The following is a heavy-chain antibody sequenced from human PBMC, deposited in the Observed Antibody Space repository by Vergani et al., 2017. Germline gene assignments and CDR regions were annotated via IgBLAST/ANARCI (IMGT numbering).Heavy chain of an antibody. V-gene: IGHV4-34*01. CDR2: INHSGST. J-gene: IGHJ6*02. Sequence: QVQLQQWGAGLLKPSETLSLTCAVYGGSFSGYYWSWIRQPPGKGLEWIGEINHSGSTNYNPSLKSRVTISVDTSKNQFSLKLSSVTAADTALYYCAREGILNQSTMYGSGSYYNSLYYYYGMDVWGQGTMVTVSS. D-gene: IGHD3-10*01. CDR1: GGSFSGYY. CDR3: AREGILNQSTMYGSGSYYNSLYYYYGMDV.